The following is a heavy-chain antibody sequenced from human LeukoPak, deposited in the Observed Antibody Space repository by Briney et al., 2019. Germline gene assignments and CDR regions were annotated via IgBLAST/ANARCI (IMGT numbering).Heavy chain of an antibody. Sequence: GASVKVSCKASGYTFTSYGISWVRHAPGPGLDWMAWISHYNGNTNYAQTLQGRFTMTTDTSTRTAYMELRRLRSDDTTVYYCAWSVVWYYYMDGWGKGTPVTVSS. D-gene: IGHD2-21*01. V-gene: IGHV1-18*01. CDR2: ISHYNGNT. J-gene: IGHJ6*03. CDR1: GYTFTSYG. CDR3: AWSVVWYYYMDG.